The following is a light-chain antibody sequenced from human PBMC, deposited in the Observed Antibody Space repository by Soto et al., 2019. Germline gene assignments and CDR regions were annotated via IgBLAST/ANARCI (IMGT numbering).Light chain of an antibody. CDR3: QQYNSYRWT. J-gene: IGKJ1*01. V-gene: IGKV1-5*01. Sequence: DIQMTQSPSTLSASVGDRVTITCRAGQSISSWLAWFQQKPGKAPKLLMYDASILESGVPSRFSGSGSGTEFTLTISSLQPDDFATYYCQQYNSYRWTFGQGTKVDIK. CDR1: QSISSW. CDR2: DAS.